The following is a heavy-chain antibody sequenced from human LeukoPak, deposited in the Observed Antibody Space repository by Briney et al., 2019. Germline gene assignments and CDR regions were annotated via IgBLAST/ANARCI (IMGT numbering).Heavy chain of an antibody. J-gene: IGHJ4*02. D-gene: IGHD3-3*01. CDR1: GGTFSSYA. CDR2: IIPIFGTA. CDR3: ARGSITIFGVATNFDY. V-gene: IGHV1-69*13. Sequence: GAAVKVSCKASGGTFSSYAISWVRQAPGQGLEWMGGIIPIFGTANYAQKFQGRVTITADESTSTAYMEPSSLRSEDTAVYYCARGSITIFGVATNFDYWGQGTLVTVSS.